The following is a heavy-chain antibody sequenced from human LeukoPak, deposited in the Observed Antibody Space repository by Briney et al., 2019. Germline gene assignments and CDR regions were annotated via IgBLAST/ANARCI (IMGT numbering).Heavy chain of an antibody. J-gene: IGHJ5*02. Sequence: SETLSLTCTVSGGSISSGDYYWSWIRQPPGKGLEWIGYIYYSGSTYYNPSLKSRVTISVDTSKNQFSLKLSSVTAADTAVYYCARFGFGELFSGNWLDPWGQGTLVTVSS. CDR1: GGSISSGDYY. D-gene: IGHD3-10*01. CDR3: ARFGFGELFSGNWLDP. CDR2: IYYSGST. V-gene: IGHV4-30-4*01.